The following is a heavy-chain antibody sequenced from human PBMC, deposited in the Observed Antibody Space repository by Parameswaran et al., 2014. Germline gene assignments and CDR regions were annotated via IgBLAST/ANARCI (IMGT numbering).Heavy chain of an antibody. Sequence: RWIRQPPGKGLEWIGYIYYSGSTNYNPSLKSRVTISVDTSKNQFSLKLSSVTAADTAVYYCARLGYSYAPRYYGMDVWGQRTTVTVSS. V-gene: IGHV4-59*08. J-gene: IGHJ6*02. CDR3: ARLGYSYAPRYYGMDV. CDR2: IYYSGST. D-gene: IGHD5-18*01.